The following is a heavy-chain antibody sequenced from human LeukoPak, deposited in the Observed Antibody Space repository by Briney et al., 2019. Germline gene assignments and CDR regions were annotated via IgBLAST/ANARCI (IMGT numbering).Heavy chain of an antibody. D-gene: IGHD2-15*01. CDR1: GGSISSYY. V-gene: IGHV4-59*01. CDR3: ARVGSGSLLLWYNWFDP. Sequence: SETLSLTCTVSGGSISSYYWSWIRQPPGKGLEWIGYIYYSGSTNYNPSLKSRVTISVDTSKNQFSLKLSSVTAADTAVYYCARVGSGSLLLWYNWFDPWGQGTLVTVSS. J-gene: IGHJ5*02. CDR2: IYYSGST.